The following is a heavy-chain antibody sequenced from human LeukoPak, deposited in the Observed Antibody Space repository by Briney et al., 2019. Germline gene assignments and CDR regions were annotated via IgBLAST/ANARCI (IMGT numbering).Heavy chain of an antibody. Sequence: GGSLRLSCAASGFTFSSYSMNWVRQAPGKGLEWVSSISSSSSYIYYADSVKGRFTISRDNAKNSLHLQMNSLRAEDTAVYYCARDDYYGSGSYYKGFDPWGQGTLVTVSS. V-gene: IGHV3-21*01. D-gene: IGHD3-10*01. J-gene: IGHJ5*02. CDR2: ISSSSSYI. CDR1: GFTFSSYS. CDR3: ARDDYYGSGSYYKGFDP.